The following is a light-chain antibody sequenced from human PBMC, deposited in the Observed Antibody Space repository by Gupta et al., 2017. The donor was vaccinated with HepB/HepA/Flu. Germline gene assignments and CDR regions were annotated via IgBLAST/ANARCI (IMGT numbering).Light chain of an antibody. V-gene: IGLV2-14*01. CDR1: SSDVGGYNY. CDR2: DVS. CDR3: SSYRSSSTTVGV. J-gene: IGLJ1*01. Sequence: QSALTQPASVSGSPGQSITISCTGTSSDVGGYNYVSWYQQHPGKAPKFMIYDVSNRPSGGSNRCSGSKSGNTASLTISGLQAEDEADYYCSSYRSSSTTVGVFGTGTKVTVL.